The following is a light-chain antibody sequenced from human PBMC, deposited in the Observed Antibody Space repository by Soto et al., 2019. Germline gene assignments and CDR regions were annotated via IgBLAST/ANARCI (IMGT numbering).Light chain of an antibody. CDR1: QSVSSD. Sequence: EIVMTQSLVTLSVSPGERATLSCRASQSVSSDLAWYQQKPGQAPRLLIYGASSRATGIPARFSGSGSGTEFTLTISSLQSEDFAVYHCQQYNNWPRTFGQGTKVEIK. J-gene: IGKJ1*01. V-gene: IGKV3-15*01. CDR3: QQYNNWPRT. CDR2: GAS.